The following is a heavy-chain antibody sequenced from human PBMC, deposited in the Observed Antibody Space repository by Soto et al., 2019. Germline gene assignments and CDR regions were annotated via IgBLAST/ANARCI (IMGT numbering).Heavy chain of an antibody. CDR2: VNPSGGHT. V-gene: IGHV1-46*01. CDR1: GDTFTEYY. Sequence: QVQLMQSGAEVKKPGASVKVSCKASGDTFTEYYIHWVRQAPGQGLEWMGTVNPSGGHTTYAQHVRGRVTMTRDTSTSTPYMELTSLTSEDTAVYYCAGGGHVVVVTAALDYWGQGTLVTVSS. CDR3: AGGGHVVVVTAALDY. D-gene: IGHD2-21*02. J-gene: IGHJ4*02.